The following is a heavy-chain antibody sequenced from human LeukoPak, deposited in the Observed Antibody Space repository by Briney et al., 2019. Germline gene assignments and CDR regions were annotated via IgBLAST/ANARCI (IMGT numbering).Heavy chain of an antibody. CDR2: IRSKANSYAT. V-gene: IGHV3-73*01. J-gene: IGHJ5*02. Sequence: QSGGSLRLSCAASGFPFSGSAMHWVRQASGKGLEWVGRIRSKANSYATAYAASVKGRFTISRDDSKNTAYLQMNSLKTEDTAVYYCTRRVAAAGTSWFDPWGQGTLVTVSS. CDR1: GFPFSGSA. CDR3: TRRVAAAGTSWFDP. D-gene: IGHD6-13*01.